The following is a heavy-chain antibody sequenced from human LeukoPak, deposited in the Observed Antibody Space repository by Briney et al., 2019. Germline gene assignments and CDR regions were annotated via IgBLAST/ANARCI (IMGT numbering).Heavy chain of an antibody. Sequence: PGGSLTLSCTVSVYTLSSYAMSWVRQATGQGVEWVSAIGGSGCSTYYADSVKGRFTISRDNSKNTLYLQMNSLRAEDTAVYYCAKDDLWLPSWGWGQGTLVTVSS. J-gene: IGHJ4*02. V-gene: IGHV3-23*01. D-gene: IGHD3-22*01. CDR2: IGGSGCST. CDR3: AKDDLWLPSWG. CDR1: VYTLSSYA.